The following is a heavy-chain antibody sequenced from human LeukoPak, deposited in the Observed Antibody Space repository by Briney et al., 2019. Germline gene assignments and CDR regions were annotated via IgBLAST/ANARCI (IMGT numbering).Heavy chain of an antibody. J-gene: IGHJ4*02. CDR2: ISGSGGST. CDR1: GFTFSSYA. CDR3: ARDIVVVPAAIPNYFDY. Sequence: PGGSLRLSCAASGFTFSSYAMSWVRQAPGKGLEWVSAISGSGGSTYYADSVKGRFTISRDNSKNTLYLQMNSLRAEDTAVYYCARDIVVVPAAIPNYFDYWGQGTLVTVSS. V-gene: IGHV3-23*01. D-gene: IGHD2-2*01.